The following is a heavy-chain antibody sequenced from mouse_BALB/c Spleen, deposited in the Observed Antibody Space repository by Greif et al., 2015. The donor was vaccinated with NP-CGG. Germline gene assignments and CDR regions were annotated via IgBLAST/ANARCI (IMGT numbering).Heavy chain of an antibody. CDR2: ISGGGSYT. J-gene: IGHJ2*01. V-gene: IGHV5-9-2*01. CDR3: ARPLRYYFDY. CDR1: GFTFSSYG. Sequence: EVHLVESGGGLVKPGGSLKLSCAAPGFTFSSYGMSWVRQTPEKRLEGVATISGGGSYTYYPDSVKGRFTISRDNAKNNLYLQMSSLRAEDTALYYCARPLRYYFDYWGQGTTLTVSS.